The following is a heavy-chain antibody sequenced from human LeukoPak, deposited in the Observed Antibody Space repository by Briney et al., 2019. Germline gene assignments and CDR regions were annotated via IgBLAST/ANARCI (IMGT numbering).Heavy chain of an antibody. CDR3: AKGGLVHRFAP. J-gene: IGHJ5*02. CDR1: GFTFSSYA. V-gene: IGHV3-23*01. CDR2: ISGSGDNT. Sequence: GGSLRHSCAASGFTFSSYAMSGVRQAPGKGLEWVSGISGSGDNTYYADSVKGRFTISRDNSKNTLYLQMNSLRADDTAVYYCAKGGLVHRFAPWDQGTLVTVSS.